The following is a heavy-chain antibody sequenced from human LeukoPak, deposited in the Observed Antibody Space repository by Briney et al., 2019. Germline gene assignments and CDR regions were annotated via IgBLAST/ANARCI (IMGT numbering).Heavy chain of an antibody. CDR3: VRGDSRDF. CDR1: GFTFSSHW. D-gene: IGHD6-13*01. CDR2: IGPSGTNT. V-gene: IGHV3-21*01. Sequence: GGSLRLSCAASGFTFSSHWMHWVRQTPGKGLEWVSSIGPSGTNTHYADSVKGRFTISRDNARNSLFLQMSSLRGDDTAVYYCVRGDSRDFWGQGTLVTVSS. J-gene: IGHJ4*02.